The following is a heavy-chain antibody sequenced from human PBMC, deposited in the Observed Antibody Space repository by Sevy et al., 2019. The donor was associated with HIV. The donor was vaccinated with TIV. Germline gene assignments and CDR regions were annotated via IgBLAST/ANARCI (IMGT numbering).Heavy chain of an antibody. D-gene: IGHD6-13*01. CDR3: ARDHYSRARHGGDFDY. V-gene: IGHV3-49*03. J-gene: IGHJ4*02. CDR2: IRTKANGGTT. Sequence: GGSLRLSCTASGFTFGDYAMTWFRQAPGKGLEWVGFIRTKANGGTTEYAATVKGRFTISRNDSKNIAYLQMNSLKTEDTAVYYCARDHYSRARHGGDFDYWGQGTLVTVSS. CDR1: GFTFGDYA.